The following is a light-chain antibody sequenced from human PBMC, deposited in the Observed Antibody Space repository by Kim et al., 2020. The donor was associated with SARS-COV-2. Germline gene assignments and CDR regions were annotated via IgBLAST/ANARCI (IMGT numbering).Light chain of an antibody. CDR2: DAS. CDR3: HQYNSLYT. CDR1: HNINRY. J-gene: IGKJ2*01. V-gene: IGKV1-5*01. Sequence: DIQMTQSPSTLSASVGDRVTITCRASHNINRYLAWYQQKPGKAPKLLIYDASSLESGVPSRFSGSGSGTEFTLTISSLQPDDFATYYCHQYNSLYTFGQGTKLEI.